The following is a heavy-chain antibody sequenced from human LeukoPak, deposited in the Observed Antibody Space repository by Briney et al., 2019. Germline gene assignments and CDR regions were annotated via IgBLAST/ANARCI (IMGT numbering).Heavy chain of an antibody. J-gene: IGHJ3*02. D-gene: IGHD4-23*01. CDR2: ISWNSGNI. CDR3: AKDGGRRNRWFDAFDI. V-gene: IGHV3-9*01. Sequence: GGSLRLSCAASGFTFGDYAMHWVRQAPGKGLEWVSGISWNSGNIGYADSVKGRFTISRDNAKNSLYLQMNSLRAEDTALYYCAKDGGRRNRWFDAFDIWGQGTMVTVSS. CDR1: GFTFGDYA.